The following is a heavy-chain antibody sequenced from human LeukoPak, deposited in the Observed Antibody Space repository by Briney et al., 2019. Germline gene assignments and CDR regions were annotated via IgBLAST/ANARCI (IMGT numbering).Heavy chain of an antibody. CDR1: GFTFSTYH. V-gene: IGHV3-23*01. D-gene: IGHD6-19*01. Sequence: GGSLRLSCVASGFTFSTYHLSWVRQAPGKGLEWVSAISGGGESTYYADSVKGRFAIPRDNSENTLYLQMNSLRADDTAVYYCAKRFSLSGGCFDFWGQGTLVTVSS. J-gene: IGHJ4*02. CDR2: ISGGGEST. CDR3: AKRFSLSGGCFDF.